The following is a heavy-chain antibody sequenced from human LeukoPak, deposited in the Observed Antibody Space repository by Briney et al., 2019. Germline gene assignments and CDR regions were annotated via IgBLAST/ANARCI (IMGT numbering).Heavy chain of an antibody. D-gene: IGHD3-9*01. Sequence: SVKVSCKAAGYTFTSYAISWVRQAPGQGLEGIGGIIPIFCTANYAQKFQGRVTLTADESTSTASLELRRLRSEDTAVYYCARGWWNDLLTGAPEYRTTSYSHYLDVWGKGTPVTVS. CDR2: IIPIFCTA. V-gene: IGHV1-69*13. J-gene: IGHJ6*03. CDR3: ARGWWNDLLTGAPEYRTTSYSHYLDV. CDR1: GYTFTSYA.